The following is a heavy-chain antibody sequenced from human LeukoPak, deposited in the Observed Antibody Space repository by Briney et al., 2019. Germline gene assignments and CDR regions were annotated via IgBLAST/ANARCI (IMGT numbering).Heavy chain of an antibody. Sequence: PGGSLRLSCAASGFTFSSYSMNWVRQAPGKGLEWVSSISSGSSYIYYADSVKGRFTISRDNAKNSLYLQMNSLRAEDTAVYYCARDTYCSSTSCYTGYYYYGMDVWGQGTTVTVSS. CDR1: GFTFSSYS. CDR2: ISSGSSYI. CDR3: ARDTYCSSTSCYTGYYYYGMDV. J-gene: IGHJ6*02. D-gene: IGHD2-2*02. V-gene: IGHV3-21*01.